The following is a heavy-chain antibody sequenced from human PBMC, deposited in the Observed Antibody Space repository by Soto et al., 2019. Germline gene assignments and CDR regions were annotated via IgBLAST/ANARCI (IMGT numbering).Heavy chain of an antibody. V-gene: IGHV3-30-3*01. D-gene: IGHD3-22*01. J-gene: IGHJ3*02. CDR1: EFTFSDYA. CDR3: ARAHYHDSSGPTGHAFDI. CDR2: ISDDGDKV. Sequence: PGGSLRLACAASEFTFSDYAMHWVRQAPGKGLEWVAVISDDGDKVFYADSMKDRLTISRDNSKSTLFLQLTSLGPEDTALYYCARAHYHDSSGPTGHAFDIWGQATLVTVSS.